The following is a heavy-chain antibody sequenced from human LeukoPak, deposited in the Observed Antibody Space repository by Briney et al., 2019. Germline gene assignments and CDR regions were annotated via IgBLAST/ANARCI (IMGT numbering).Heavy chain of an antibody. J-gene: IGHJ4*02. Sequence: SETLSLTCAVYGGSFSGYYRSWIRQPPGKGLEWTGEINHSGSTNYNPSLKSRVTISVDTSKNQFSLKLSSVTAADTAVYYCARGSDILTGYSFDYWGQGTLVTVSS. V-gene: IGHV4-34*01. D-gene: IGHD3-9*01. CDR1: GGSFSGYY. CDR3: ARGSDILTGYSFDY. CDR2: INHSGST.